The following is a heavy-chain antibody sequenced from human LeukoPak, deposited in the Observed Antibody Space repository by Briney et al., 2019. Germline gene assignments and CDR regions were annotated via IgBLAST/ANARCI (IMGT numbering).Heavy chain of an antibody. CDR2: ISYDGSNK. CDR1: GFTFSSYA. Sequence: PGRSLRLSCAASGFTFSSYAMHWVRQAPGKGLEWVAVISYDGSNKYYVDSVKGRFTISRDNSKNTLYLQMNSLRAEDTAVYYCARDVGYIEVDYWGQGTLVTVSS. CDR3: ARDVGYIEVDY. D-gene: IGHD5-18*01. J-gene: IGHJ4*02. V-gene: IGHV3-30*04.